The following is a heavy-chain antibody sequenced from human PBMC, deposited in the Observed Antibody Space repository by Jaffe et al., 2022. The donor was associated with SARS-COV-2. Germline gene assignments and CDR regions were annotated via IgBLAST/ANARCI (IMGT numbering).Heavy chain of an antibody. J-gene: IGHJ5*02. CDR1: GFSFSTYS. V-gene: IGHV3-48*01. D-gene: IGHD1-20*01. Sequence: QLVESGGGLAQPGGSLRLSCAASGFSFSTYSLNWVRQAPGKGLEWISYISKSGTIVHYGDSVRGRFTISRDDARSSLSLQMDSLRVEDTGIYYCARDNWIADPGWFDPWGQGTLVVVSS. CDR2: ISKSGTIV. CDR3: ARDNWIADPGWFDP.